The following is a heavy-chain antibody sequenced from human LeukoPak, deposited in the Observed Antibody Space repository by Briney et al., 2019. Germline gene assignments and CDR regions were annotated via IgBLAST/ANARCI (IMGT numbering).Heavy chain of an antibody. D-gene: IGHD3-22*01. J-gene: IGHJ4*02. Sequence: GGSLRLSCTASGFTFSNFGMHWVRRAPGTGLEWVAVIWYDGINKYCADSVKGRFTISRDNSKNTLYLQMNSLRAEDTAVYYCAKDQSKYYYDSSGHDYWGQGTLVTVSS. CDR1: GFTFSNFG. CDR2: IWYDGINK. V-gene: IGHV3-33*06. CDR3: AKDQSKYYYDSSGHDY.